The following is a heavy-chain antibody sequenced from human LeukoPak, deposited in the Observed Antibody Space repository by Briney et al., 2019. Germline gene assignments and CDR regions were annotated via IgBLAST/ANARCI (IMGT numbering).Heavy chain of an antibody. D-gene: IGHD3-10*01. CDR3: TTYLWFGEIDY. Sequence: GGSLRLSCAASGFTFSNAWMNWVRQAPGKGLEWVARIKSKTDGGTTDYAAPVKGRFTISRDDSKNTVDLQMNSLKTEDTAVYYYTTYLWFGEIDYWGQGTLVTVSS. CDR2: IKSKTDGGTT. CDR1: GFTFSNAW. J-gene: IGHJ4*02. V-gene: IGHV3-15*07.